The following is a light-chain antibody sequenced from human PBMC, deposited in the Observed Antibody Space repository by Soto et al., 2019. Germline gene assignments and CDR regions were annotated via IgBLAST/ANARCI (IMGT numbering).Light chain of an antibody. Sequence: EIGLTQSPATLSVSPGERVTVSCRASQSVSSYLVWYQQKPGQAPRLLIYDASNRAPGIPARFSGSGSGTDFTLTISSLEPEDFAVYYGQQRSNWPWTFGQGTKVVI. CDR3: QQRSNWPWT. CDR1: QSVSSY. V-gene: IGKV3-11*01. CDR2: DAS. J-gene: IGKJ1*01.